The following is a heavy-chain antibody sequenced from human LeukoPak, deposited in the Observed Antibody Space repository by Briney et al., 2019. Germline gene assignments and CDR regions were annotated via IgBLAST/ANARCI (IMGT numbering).Heavy chain of an antibody. J-gene: IGHJ4*02. Sequence: SETLSLTCAVYGGSFSGYYWSWIRQPPGRGLEWIGEINHSGSTNYNPSLKSRVTISVDTSKNQFSLKLSSVTAADTAVYYYASHLATAQTFDYWGQGTLVTVSS. CDR1: GGSFSGYY. V-gene: IGHV4-34*01. CDR3: ASHLATAQTFDY. D-gene: IGHD1-1*01. CDR2: INHSGST.